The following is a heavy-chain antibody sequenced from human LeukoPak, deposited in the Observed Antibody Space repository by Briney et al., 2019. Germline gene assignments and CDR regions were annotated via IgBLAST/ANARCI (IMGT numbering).Heavy chain of an antibody. Sequence: GETLRLSCAASGFTFNTYGMSWVRQAPGKGLEWVSAISGSGGSTYYADSVKGRFTISRDNSKNTLYLQMNSLRAEDTAVYYCAKDLSYGGNRGFDYWGQGTLVTVSS. CDR1: GFTFNTYG. D-gene: IGHD4-23*01. V-gene: IGHV3-23*01. J-gene: IGHJ4*02. CDR3: AKDLSYGGNRGFDY. CDR2: ISGSGGST.